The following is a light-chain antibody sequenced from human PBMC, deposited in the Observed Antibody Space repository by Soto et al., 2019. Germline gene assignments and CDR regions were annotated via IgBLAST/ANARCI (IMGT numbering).Light chain of an antibody. CDR3: QQCYSSPLT. J-gene: IGKJ4*01. CDR1: QTISNY. CDR2: AAS. Sequence: DIQMTQSPSSLAASVGARVTITCRASQTISNYFNWYQQQPGKAPKLLIYAASSLQSGVPSRFSGSGSGTDFTLTISSLQPEDFATYYCQQCYSSPLTFGGGTKVDIK. V-gene: IGKV1-39*01.